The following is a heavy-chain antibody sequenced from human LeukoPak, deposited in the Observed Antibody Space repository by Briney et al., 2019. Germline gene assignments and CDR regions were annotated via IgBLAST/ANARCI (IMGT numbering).Heavy chain of an antibody. J-gene: IGHJ6*03. V-gene: IGHV4-38-2*02. CDR1: NYPISNRLY. Sequence: SEPLSLTCSGSNYPISNRLYWGWLRQPPGKGLEWIGSIYRSGSTFYNPSLKSRVTISLDTSKNQFSLKLSSVAAADTAVYFCARGPKGYYMDVGEKGPTVTVSS. CDR3: ARGPKGYYMDV. CDR2: IYRSGST.